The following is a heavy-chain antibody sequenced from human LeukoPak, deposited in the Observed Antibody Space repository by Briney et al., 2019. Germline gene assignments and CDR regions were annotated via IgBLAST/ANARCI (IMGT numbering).Heavy chain of an antibody. D-gene: IGHD2-15*01. CDR2: INPNSGGT. CDR1: GYTFTGYY. V-gene: IGHV1-2*02. Sequence: GASVKVSCKASGYTFTGYYMHWVRQAPGQGLEWMGWINPNSGGTNYAQKFQGRVTITRDTSISTAYMELSRLRSDDTAVYYCARDRGYCSGGSCYWGFDPWGQGTLVTVSS. J-gene: IGHJ5*02. CDR3: ARDRGYCSGGSCYWGFDP.